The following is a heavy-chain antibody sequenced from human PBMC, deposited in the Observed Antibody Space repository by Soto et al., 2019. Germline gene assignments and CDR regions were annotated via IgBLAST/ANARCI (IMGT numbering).Heavy chain of an antibody. CDR2: IYPDDSDT. CDR1: GYSFTSYW. CDR3: ARHGKISSRQNWFDR. V-gene: IGHV5-51*01. D-gene: IGHD1-26*01. J-gene: IGHJ5*02. Sequence: PGESLKISCKASGYSFTSYWIGWVRQMPGKGLEWMGIIYPDDSDTRYSPSFQGQVSISADKSITTAYLQWTSLKASDTAIYYCARHGKISSRQNWFDRWGQGSLVTVSS.